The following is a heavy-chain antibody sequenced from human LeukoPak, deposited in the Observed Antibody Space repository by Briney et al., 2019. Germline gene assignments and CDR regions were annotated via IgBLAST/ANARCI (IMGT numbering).Heavy chain of an antibody. V-gene: IGHV1-2*02. CDR1: GYTFTGYY. J-gene: IGHJ3*02. Sequence: ASVKVSCKASGYTFTGYYMHWVRQAPGQGLEWMGWINPNSGGTNYAQKFQGRVTMTRDTSISTAYMELSRLRSDDTAVYYCARDSSPCGGDCYTSDAFDIWGQGTMVTVSS. CDR2: INPNSGGT. D-gene: IGHD2-21*01. CDR3: ARDSSPCGGDCYTSDAFDI.